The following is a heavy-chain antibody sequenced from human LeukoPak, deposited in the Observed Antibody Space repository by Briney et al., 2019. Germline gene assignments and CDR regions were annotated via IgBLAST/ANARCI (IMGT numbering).Heavy chain of an antibody. CDR1: GGSFSGYY. Sequence: SETLSLPCAVYGGSFSGYYWSWIRQPPGKGLEWIGVINHSGSTNYNPALKSRVTISVYTSKNQFSLKLSSVTAADTAVYYCARGPLVVVPAAMPNFDYWGQGTLVTVSS. V-gene: IGHV4-34*01. D-gene: IGHD2-2*01. CDR2: INHSGST. J-gene: IGHJ4*02. CDR3: ARGPLVVVPAAMPNFDY.